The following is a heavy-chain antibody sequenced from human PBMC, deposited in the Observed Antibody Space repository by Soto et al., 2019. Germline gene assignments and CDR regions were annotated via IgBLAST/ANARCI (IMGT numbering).Heavy chain of an antibody. Sequence: EVQLLEFGGDLVQPGGSLRLSCAASGFTYTNYVMSWVHQAPGKGLEWVSSVSETGGVTKYADSVQGRFTISRDNSKNTMSLQMNGLRAEDTAIYYCAKEDYGGNSVYFDYWGQGTLVTVSS. CDR2: VSETGGVT. J-gene: IGHJ4*02. CDR3: AKEDYGGNSVYFDY. CDR1: GFTYTNYV. D-gene: IGHD4-17*01. V-gene: IGHV3-23*01.